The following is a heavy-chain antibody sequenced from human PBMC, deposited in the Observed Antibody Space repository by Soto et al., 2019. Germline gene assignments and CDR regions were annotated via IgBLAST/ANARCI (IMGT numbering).Heavy chain of an antibody. V-gene: IGHV1-58*01. CDR3: AATLPYYYDSSGYYPIPDY. D-gene: IGHD3-22*01. CDR1: GFTFTSSA. Sequence: SVKVSCKASGFTFTSSAVQWVRQARGQRLEWIGWIVVGSGNTNYAQKFQERVTITRDMSTSTAYMELSSLRSEDTAVYYCAATLPYYYDSSGYYPIPDYWGQGTLVTVSS. J-gene: IGHJ4*02. CDR2: IVVGSGNT.